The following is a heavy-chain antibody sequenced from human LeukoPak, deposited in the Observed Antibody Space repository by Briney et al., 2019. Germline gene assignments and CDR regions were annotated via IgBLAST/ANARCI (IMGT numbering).Heavy chain of an antibody. D-gene: IGHD3-10*02. Sequence: GGSLRLSCAASGFTFSSYNMNWVRQTPGQGLEWVSSITSGSSHIYYADSVKGRFTISRDNAKSSLYLQMNSLRAEDTAVYYCAELGITMIGGVWGKGTTVTISS. CDR2: ITSGSSHI. CDR1: GFTFSSYN. J-gene: IGHJ6*04. CDR3: AELGITMIGGV. V-gene: IGHV3-21*01.